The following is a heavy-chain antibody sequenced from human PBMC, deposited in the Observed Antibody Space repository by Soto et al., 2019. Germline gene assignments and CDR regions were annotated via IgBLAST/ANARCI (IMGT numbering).Heavy chain of an antibody. CDR1: GYTFSNYG. D-gene: IGHD2-15*01. CDR3: ARAVAVIASTPPLRNIWFDP. Sequence: QVHVVQSGAEVKKPGASVKVSCKTSGYTFSNYGIAWVRQAPGQGLEWMGWISAYNGDTNYAQKFQGRVTMTTDTSTRTAYMELRRLRSDDTSLYYCARAVAVIASTPPLRNIWFDPWGQGTLVTVSS. J-gene: IGHJ5*02. V-gene: IGHV1-18*01. CDR2: ISAYNGDT.